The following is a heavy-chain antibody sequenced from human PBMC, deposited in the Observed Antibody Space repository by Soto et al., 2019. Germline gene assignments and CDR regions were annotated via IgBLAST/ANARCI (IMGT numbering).Heavy chain of an antibody. CDR3: ARAFFYQGSDSRGYSFDAFDF. CDR1: GYTFTSSG. D-gene: IGHD3-22*01. Sequence: QVQLVQSGAEVKKPGASVKVSCKASGYTFTSSGMSWVRQAPGQGLEWMGWISAHTGSSEYAQRFQGRVTMTTDRSTSTAYMELRSRRSDATAVYYCARAFFYQGSDSRGYSFDAFDFWGPGTLVTVSS. V-gene: IGHV1-18*01. J-gene: IGHJ3*01. CDR2: ISAHTGSS.